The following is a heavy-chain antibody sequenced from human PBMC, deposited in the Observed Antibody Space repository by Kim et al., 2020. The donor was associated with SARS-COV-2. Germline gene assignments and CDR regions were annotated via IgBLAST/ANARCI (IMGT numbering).Heavy chain of an antibody. CDR3: ARDLLGSGSYKGWFDP. D-gene: IGHD3-10*01. J-gene: IGHJ5*02. V-gene: IGHV1-69*01. Sequence: NVQGRVTITADESTRTAYMELSSLRSEDTAVYYCARDLLGSGSYKGWFDPWGQGTLVTVSS.